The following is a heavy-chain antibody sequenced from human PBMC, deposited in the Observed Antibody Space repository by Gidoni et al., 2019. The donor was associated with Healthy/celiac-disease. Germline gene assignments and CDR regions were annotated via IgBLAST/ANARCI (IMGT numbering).Heavy chain of an antibody. Sequence: EVQLVQSGAEGNKPGESLTISCKGSGYSFPSYWIGLVRQMPGKGLEWMGIIYPGDSDTRDSPSFQGQVTISADKSISTAYLQWSSLKASDTAMYYCARPGIAAIAASAFDIWGQGTMVTVSS. CDR2: IYPGDSDT. V-gene: IGHV5-51*01. J-gene: IGHJ3*02. D-gene: IGHD6-13*01. CDR3: ARPGIAAIAASAFDI. CDR1: GYSFPSYW.